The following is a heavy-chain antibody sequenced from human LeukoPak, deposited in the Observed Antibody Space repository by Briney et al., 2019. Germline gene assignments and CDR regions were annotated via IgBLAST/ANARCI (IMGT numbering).Heavy chain of an antibody. Sequence: GGSLRLSCAASGFTFSSYDMHWVRQAPGEGLEWVAVISYDGSNKYYADSVKGRFTISRDNSKNTLYLQMNSLRAEDTAVYYCARASERVSYYYYGMDVWGQGTTVTVSS. J-gene: IGHJ6*02. V-gene: IGHV3-30-3*01. CDR2: ISYDGSNK. D-gene: IGHD1-26*01. CDR1: GFTFSSYD. CDR3: ARASERVSYYYYGMDV.